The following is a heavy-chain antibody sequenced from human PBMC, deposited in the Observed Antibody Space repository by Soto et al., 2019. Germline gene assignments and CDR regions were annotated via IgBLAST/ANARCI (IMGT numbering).Heavy chain of an antibody. CDR2: IYYSGST. CDR3: ARVPSSGPFDY. Sequence: PSETLSLTCTVSGGSISSGDYYWSWIRQPPGKGLEWIGYIYYSGSTYYNPSLKSRVIISADTFKNQFSLKLSSVTAADTAVYYCARVPSSGPFDYWGQGILVTVPQ. J-gene: IGHJ4*02. CDR1: GGSISSGDYY. V-gene: IGHV4-30-4*01. D-gene: IGHD3-22*01.